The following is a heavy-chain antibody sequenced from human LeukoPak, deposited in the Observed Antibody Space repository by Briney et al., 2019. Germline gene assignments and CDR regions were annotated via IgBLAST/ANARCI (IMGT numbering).Heavy chain of an antibody. CDR2: IHYSGST. V-gene: IGHV4-59*01. Sequence: PSETLSLTCTVSGGSISSYYWSWIRQPPGKGLEWIGYIHYSGSTNYNPSLKSRVTISVDTSKNQFSLKLSSVTAADTAVYYCARDAAYYYGSGSYRNGIDYWGQGSLVTVSS. CDR1: GGSISSYY. J-gene: IGHJ4*02. CDR3: ARDAAYYYGSGSYRNGIDY. D-gene: IGHD3-10*01.